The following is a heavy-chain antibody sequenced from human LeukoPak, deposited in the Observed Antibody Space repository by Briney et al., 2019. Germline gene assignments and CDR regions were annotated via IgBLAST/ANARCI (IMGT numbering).Heavy chain of an antibody. CDR2: ISSSNSSI. V-gene: IGHV3-21*01. J-gene: IGHJ6*03. Sequence: SGGSLRLSCAASGFTISTYTLNWVRQAPGKGLEWVSSISSSNSSIYYADSVKGRFTISRDNAKNSLYLQMNSLRAEDTAMYYCARPHSGYDYGRAYYYYYMDVWGKGTTVTVSS. CDR3: ARPHSGYDYGRAYYYYYMDV. D-gene: IGHD5-12*01. CDR1: GFTISTYT.